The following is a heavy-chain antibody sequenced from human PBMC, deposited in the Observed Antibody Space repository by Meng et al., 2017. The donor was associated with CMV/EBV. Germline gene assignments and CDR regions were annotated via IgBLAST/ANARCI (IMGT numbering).Heavy chain of an antibody. D-gene: IGHD5-12*01. V-gene: IGHV4-30-4*08. J-gene: IGHJ4*02. CDR3: ASSGAREDDY. CDR1: GSAISSGDYY. Sequence: VHLLKSAVVLVTLSQPPSLTWHGSGSAISSGDYYWSWIRQPPGKGLEWIAYIYYSGSTYYNPSLKSRVTISVDTSKNQFSLKLSSVTAADTAVYYCASSGAREDDYWGQGTLVTVSS. CDR2: IYYSGST.